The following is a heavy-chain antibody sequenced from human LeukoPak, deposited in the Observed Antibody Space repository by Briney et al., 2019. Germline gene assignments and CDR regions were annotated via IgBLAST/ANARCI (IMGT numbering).Heavy chain of an antibody. CDR2: INPRSGGT. CDR1: GYTFTDYY. J-gene: IGHJ4*02. Sequence: ASVKVSCKASGYTFTDYYMHWVRQAPGQGLEWMGWINPRSGGTNYAQKFQGRVTMTRDTSISVAYMDLSRLISDDAAVYYCARFDQVSETAGGYWGQGTLVTVSS. V-gene: IGHV1-2*02. CDR3: ARFDQVSETAGGY. D-gene: IGHD5/OR15-5a*01.